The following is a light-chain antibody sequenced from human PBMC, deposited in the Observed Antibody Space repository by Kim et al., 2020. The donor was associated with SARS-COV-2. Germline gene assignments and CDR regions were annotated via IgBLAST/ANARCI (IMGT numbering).Light chain of an antibody. CDR2: QDN. V-gene: IGLV3-1*01. J-gene: IGLJ1*01. Sequence: VAPGQTTRITCSADNLGDKYTSWYQRRSGQSPVLVLYQDNKRPPGIPERFSGSNSGNTATLTISGTQDMDEADYYCQAWDGNTLYVFGTGTKVTVL. CDR1: NLGDKY. CDR3: QAWDGNTLYV.